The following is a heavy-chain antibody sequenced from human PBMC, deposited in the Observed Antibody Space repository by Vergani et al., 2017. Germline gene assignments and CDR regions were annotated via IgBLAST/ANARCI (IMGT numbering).Heavy chain of an antibody. CDR2: IYYSGST. CDR1: GGSISSYY. V-gene: IGHV4-59*01. D-gene: IGHD6-13*01. CDR3: ARGFAAGTEYFQH. Sequence: QVQLQESGPGLVKPSETLSLTCTVSGGSISSYYWSWIRQPPGKGLEWIGYIYYSGSTNYNPSLKSRVTISVDTSKNQFSLKLSSVTAADTAVYYCARGFAAGTEYFQHWGQGTLVTVSS. J-gene: IGHJ1*01.